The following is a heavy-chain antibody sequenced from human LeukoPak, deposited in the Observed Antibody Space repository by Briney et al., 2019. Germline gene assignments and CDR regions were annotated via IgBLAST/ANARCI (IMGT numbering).Heavy chain of an antibody. CDR3: ARAWSCSGGSCYFPFDY. CDR2: IIPIFGTA. CDR1: GYTFTSYG. D-gene: IGHD2-15*01. Sequence: ASVKVSCKASGYTFTSYGISWVRRAPGQGLEWMGGIIPIFGTANYAQKFQGRVTITADESTSTAYMELSSLRSEDTAVYYCARAWSCSGGSCYFPFDYWGQGTLVTVSS. J-gene: IGHJ4*02. V-gene: IGHV1-69*13.